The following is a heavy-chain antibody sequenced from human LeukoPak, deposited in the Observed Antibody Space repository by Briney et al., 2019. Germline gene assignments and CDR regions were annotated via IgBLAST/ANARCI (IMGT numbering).Heavy chain of an antibody. D-gene: IGHD5-24*01. CDR3: ARDQRDGYNYYY. CDR2: IIPILGIA. V-gene: IGHV1-69*04. Sequence: EASVKVSCKASGGTFSSYAISWVRQAPGQGLEWMGRIIPILGIANYAQKFQGRVTITADKSTSTAYMELSSLRSEDTAVYYCARDQRDGYNYYYWGQGTLVTVSS. CDR1: GGTFSSYA. J-gene: IGHJ4*02.